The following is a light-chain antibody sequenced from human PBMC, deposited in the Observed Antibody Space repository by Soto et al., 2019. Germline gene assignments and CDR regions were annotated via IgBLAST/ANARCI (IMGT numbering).Light chain of an antibody. Sequence: QSALTQPASVSGSPGQSITISCTGTSSDVGSYNLVSWYQHHPGKAPKLMIYEGSKRPSGVSNRFSGSKSGNTASLTISGLQSEDEVDYYCCSYAGSRNDVFGTGTKLTVL. J-gene: IGLJ1*01. CDR3: CSYAGSRNDV. V-gene: IGLV2-23*01. CDR1: SSDVGSYNL. CDR2: EGS.